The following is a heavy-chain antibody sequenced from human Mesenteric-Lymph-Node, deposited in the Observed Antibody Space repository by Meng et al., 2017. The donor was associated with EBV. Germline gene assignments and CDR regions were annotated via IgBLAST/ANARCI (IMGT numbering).Heavy chain of an antibody. D-gene: IGHD4-23*01. CDR3: VRETLGYGGINWFDP. CDR1: GVSFSGYY. J-gene: IGHJ5*02. CDR2: INDSGNT. Sequence: WAPGIWKTPGPLPPHFSVFGVSFSGYYWNWSRQSPGKGLEWIGEINDSGNTNYNPSLKSRVIISVDTSKNQFSLNLSSVTAADTAVYYCVRETLGYGGINWFDPWGQGTLVTVAS. V-gene: IGHV4-34*01.